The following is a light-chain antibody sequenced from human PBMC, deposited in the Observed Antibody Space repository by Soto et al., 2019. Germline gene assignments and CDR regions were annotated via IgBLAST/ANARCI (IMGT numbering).Light chain of an antibody. Sequence: DIQMTQSPSTLSASVGDRVTITCRASQSITDWLAWYQQKPGKAPNFLIYKASNLEGGVPSRFSGSGSGTEFTLTSSSVQPDDFATYYCQYWDDYSWTFGQGTKVEIK. CDR3: QYWDDYSWT. CDR2: KAS. J-gene: IGKJ1*01. V-gene: IGKV1-5*03. CDR1: QSITDW.